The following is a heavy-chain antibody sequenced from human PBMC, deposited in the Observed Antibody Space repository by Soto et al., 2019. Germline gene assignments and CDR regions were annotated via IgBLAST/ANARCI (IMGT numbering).Heavy chain of an antibody. CDR3: ASQTANYYGSASYYLPFDY. Sequence: SETLSLTSTVAGCSISSYYWSWIRQPPGKVQEWIGNIYYTGNTNYNPSLKTRVTISVDTSKNQFSLKLSSVSAADTAVYYCASQTANYYGSASYYLPFDYWGQGTLVTVSS. V-gene: IGHV4-59*01. CDR2: IYYTGNT. CDR1: GCSISSYY. D-gene: IGHD3-10*01. J-gene: IGHJ4*02.